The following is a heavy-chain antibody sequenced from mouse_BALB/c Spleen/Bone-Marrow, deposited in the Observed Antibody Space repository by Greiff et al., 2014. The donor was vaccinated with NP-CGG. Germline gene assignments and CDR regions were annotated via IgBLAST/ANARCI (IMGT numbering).Heavy chain of an antibody. CDR2: IDPANGNT. V-gene: IGHV14-3*02. D-gene: IGHD2-1*01. J-gene: IGHJ3*01. Sequence: EVQLQQSGAELVKPGASVKLSCTASGFNIKDTYMHWVKQRPEQGLEWIGRIDPANGNTKYDPKFQGKATITADTSSNTDYLQLSSLTSEDTAVYYFARIGNYGAWFAYWGQRTLVTVSA. CDR1: GFNIKDTY. CDR3: ARIGNYGAWFAY.